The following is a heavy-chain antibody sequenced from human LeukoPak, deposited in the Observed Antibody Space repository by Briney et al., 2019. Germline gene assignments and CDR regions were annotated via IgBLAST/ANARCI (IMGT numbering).Heavy chain of an antibody. CDR3: ARAYCSGGSCPLDY. D-gene: IGHD2-15*01. V-gene: IGHV4-4*02. CDR2: IYHSGST. Sequence: SETLSLTCAVSGGSISSSNWWSWVRQPPGKGLEWIGEIYHSGSTNYNPSLKSRVTISVDKSKNQFSLRLSSVTAADTAVYYCARAYCSGGSCPLDYWGQGTLVTVSS. CDR1: GGSISSSNW. J-gene: IGHJ4*02.